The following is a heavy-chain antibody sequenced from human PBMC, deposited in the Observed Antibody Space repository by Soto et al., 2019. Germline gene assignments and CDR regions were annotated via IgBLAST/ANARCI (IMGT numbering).Heavy chain of an antibody. CDR3: ARYTAVADPYYFDY. CDR2: ISDGVSRT. J-gene: IGHJ4*02. CDR1: VLNFNSYS. V-gene: IGHV3-23*01. Sequence: GADLRPSCADSVLNFNSYSLSWFREAPGKGLEWVSGISDGVSRTYYGDSVKGRFTISRDTSKNMLYLHMNSLRAEDTAIYYCARYTAVADPYYFDYWGQGTLATVSS. D-gene: IGHD6-19*01.